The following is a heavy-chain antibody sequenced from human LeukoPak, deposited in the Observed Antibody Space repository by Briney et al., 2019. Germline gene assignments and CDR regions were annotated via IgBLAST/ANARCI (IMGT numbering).Heavy chain of an antibody. CDR2: ISSSSSTI. CDR3: ARDGITVVTAD. J-gene: IGHJ4*02. Sequence: GGSLRLSCAASGFTFSSYSMNWARQAPGKGLEWVSYISSSSSTIYYADSVKGRFTISRDNAKNSLYLQMNSLRAEDTAVYYCARDGITVVTADWGQGTLVTVSS. V-gene: IGHV3-48*04. CDR1: GFTFSSYS. D-gene: IGHD4-23*01.